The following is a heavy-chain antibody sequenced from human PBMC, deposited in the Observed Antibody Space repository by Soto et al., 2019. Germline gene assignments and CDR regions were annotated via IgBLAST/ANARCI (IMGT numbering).Heavy chain of an antibody. CDR1: GYTFTSYV. CDR2: ISAYNGNT. V-gene: IGHV1-18*01. J-gene: IGHJ4*02. Sequence: ASVKVSCKASGYTFTSYVISWLRQAPGQGLEWMGWISAYNGNTNYAQKLQGRVTMTTDTSTSTAYMELRSLRSDDTAVYYCARDIAYCGGDCYPGYWGQGTLVTVSS. D-gene: IGHD2-21*02. CDR3: ARDIAYCGGDCYPGY.